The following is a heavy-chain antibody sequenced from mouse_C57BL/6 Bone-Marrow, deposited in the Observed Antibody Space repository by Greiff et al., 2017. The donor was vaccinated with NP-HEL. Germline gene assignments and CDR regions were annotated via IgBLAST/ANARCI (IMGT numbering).Heavy chain of an antibody. D-gene: IGHD3-2*02. CDR3: TRAHDATGGLYFDV. V-gene: IGHV5-9-1*02. CDR1: GFTFSSYA. CDR2: ISSGGDYI. Sequence: EVQGVESGAGLVKPGGSLKLSCAASGFTFSSYAMSWVRQTPEKRLEWVAYISSGGDYIYYADTVKGRFTLPRDNARNTLYLQMSSLKSEDTAMYYCTRAHDATGGLYFDVWGTGTTVTVSS. J-gene: IGHJ1*03.